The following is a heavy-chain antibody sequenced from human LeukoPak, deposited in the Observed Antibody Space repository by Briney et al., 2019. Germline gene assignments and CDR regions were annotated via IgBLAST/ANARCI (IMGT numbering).Heavy chain of an antibody. CDR1: GFTFSSYS. CDR2: ISSSSSYI. D-gene: IGHD6-13*01. J-gene: IGHJ4*02. V-gene: IGHV3-21*04. CDR3: ARDLDSSWYLFDY. Sequence: GGSLRLSCAASGFTFSSYSMNWVRQAPGKGLEWVSSISSSSSYICYADSVKGRFTISRDNAKNSLYLQMNSLGAKDTAVYYCARDLDSSWYLFDYWGQGTLVTVSS.